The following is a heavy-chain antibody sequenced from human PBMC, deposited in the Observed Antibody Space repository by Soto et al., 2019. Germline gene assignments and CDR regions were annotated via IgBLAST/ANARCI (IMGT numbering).Heavy chain of an antibody. CDR1: GFTFSSYG. V-gene: IGHV3-33*01. J-gene: IGHJ4*02. CDR2: IWYDGSNK. CDR3: ARDGGYSYGYGDY. Sequence: QVQLVESGGGVVQPGRSLRLSCAASGFTFSSYGMHWVRQAPGKGLEWVAVIWYDGSNKYYADSVKGRFTISRDNSKNTLYLQMNSLRAEGTAVYYCARDGGYSYGYGDYWGQGTLVTVSS. D-gene: IGHD5-18*01.